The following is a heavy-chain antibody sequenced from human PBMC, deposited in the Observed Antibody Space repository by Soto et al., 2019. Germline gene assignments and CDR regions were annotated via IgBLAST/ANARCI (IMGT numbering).Heavy chain of an antibody. D-gene: IGHD1-20*01. J-gene: IGHJ4*02. CDR1: GGSISSYY. CDR2: IYYSGST. CDR3: ARDPDNRY. V-gene: IGHV4-59*01. Sequence: QVQLQESGPGLVKPSETLSLTCTVSGGSISSYYWSWIRQPPGKGLEWIGYIYYSGSTNYNPSLXSXVXRSVDTSKNQFSLKLSSVTAADTAVYYCARDPDNRYWGQGTLVTVSS.